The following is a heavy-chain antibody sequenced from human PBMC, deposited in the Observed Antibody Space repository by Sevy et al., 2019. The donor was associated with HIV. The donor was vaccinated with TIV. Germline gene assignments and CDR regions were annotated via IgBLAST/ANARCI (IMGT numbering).Heavy chain of an antibody. J-gene: IGHJ4*02. CDR3: AREGCTKPHDY. Sequence: GGSLRLSCAASGFTFSKYSMSWVRQPPGKGLEWISTLSFGCGEINYEDSVKGRFTISRDNSKSSMYLQMNNLRPEDTAVYYCAREGCTKPHDYWGQGTLVTVSS. V-gene: IGHV3-23*01. CDR2: LSFGCGEI. D-gene: IGHD2-8*01. CDR1: GFTFSKYS.